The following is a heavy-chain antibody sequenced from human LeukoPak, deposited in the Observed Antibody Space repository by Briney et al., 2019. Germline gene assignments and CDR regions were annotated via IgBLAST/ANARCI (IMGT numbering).Heavy chain of an antibody. CDR2: INHSGST. CDR1: GGSFSGYY. Sequence: SETLSLTCAVYGGSFSGYYWSWIRQPPGKGLEWIGEINHSGSTNYNPSLKSRVTISVDRSKNQFSLKLSSVTAADTAVYYCAREINRSWYYWGQGTLVTVSS. J-gene: IGHJ4*02. V-gene: IGHV4-34*01. CDR3: AREINRSWYY. D-gene: IGHD6-13*01.